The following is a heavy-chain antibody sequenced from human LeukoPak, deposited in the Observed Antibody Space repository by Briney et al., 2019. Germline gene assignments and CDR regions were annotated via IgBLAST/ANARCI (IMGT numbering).Heavy chain of an antibody. D-gene: IGHD1-26*01. V-gene: IGHV3-23*01. CDR2: ISGSGGST. CDR1: GFTFDDYA. Sequence: GRSLRLSCAASGFTFDDYAMHWVRQAPGKGLEWVSAISGSGGSTYYADSVKGRFTISRDNSKNTLYLQMNSLRAEDTAVYYCASRPPSETYFAVFDFWGQGTLVTVSS. J-gene: IGHJ4*02. CDR3: ASRPPSETYFAVFDF.